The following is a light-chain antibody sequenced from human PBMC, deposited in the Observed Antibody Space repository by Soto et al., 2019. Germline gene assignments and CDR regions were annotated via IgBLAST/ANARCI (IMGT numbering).Light chain of an antibody. CDR3: FSYTASDMWV. V-gene: IGLV2-11*01. CDR1: NSDVGAYAF. Sequence: QSVLTQPPSASGSPGQSVTISCTGTNSDVGAYAFVSWYQQLPGKAPKLIISAVSYRPSGVPDRFSGSKSGNTASLTISGLQAEDEADYYCFSYTASDMWVFGGGTKVTVL. J-gene: IGLJ3*02. CDR2: AVS.